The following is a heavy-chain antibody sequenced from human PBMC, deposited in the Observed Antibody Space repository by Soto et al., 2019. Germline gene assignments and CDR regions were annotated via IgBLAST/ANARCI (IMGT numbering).Heavy chain of an antibody. Sequence: GGSLRLSCIASGFTFSHYGMHWVRQAPGKGLEWVAIIWYDGSNKYYADSVKGRFTISRDNSKNTLYLQMNSLRAEDTAVYYCARTRDGAVAPFDYWGQGTLVTVSS. CDR2: IWYDGSNK. CDR3: ARTRDGAVAPFDY. CDR1: GFTFSHYG. J-gene: IGHJ4*02. V-gene: IGHV3-33*01. D-gene: IGHD6-19*01.